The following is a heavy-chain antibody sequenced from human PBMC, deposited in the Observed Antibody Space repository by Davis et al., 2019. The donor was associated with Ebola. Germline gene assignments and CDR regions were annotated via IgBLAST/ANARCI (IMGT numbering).Heavy chain of an antibody. V-gene: IGHV1-18*01. Sequence: AASVKVSCKASGYTFTSYGISWVRQAPGQGLEWMGWISAYNGNTNYAQKLQGRVTITADESTSTAYMELSSLRSEDTAVYYCAYSSSSPFDYWGQGTLVTVSS. J-gene: IGHJ4*02. CDR1: GYTFTSYG. CDR2: ISAYNGNT. D-gene: IGHD6-6*01. CDR3: AYSSSSPFDY.